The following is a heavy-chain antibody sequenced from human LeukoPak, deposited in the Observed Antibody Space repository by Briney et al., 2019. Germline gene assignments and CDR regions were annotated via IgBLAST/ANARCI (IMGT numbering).Heavy chain of an antibody. Sequence: SETLSLTCAVYGGSFSGYYWSWIRQPPGKGLEWIGEINHSGSTNDNPSLKSRVTISVDTSKNQFSLKLSSVTAADTAVYYCARYCSGGSCYSGGLDYWGQGTLVTVSS. J-gene: IGHJ4*02. V-gene: IGHV4-34*01. CDR1: GGSFSGYY. D-gene: IGHD2-15*01. CDR3: ARYCSGGSCYSGGLDY. CDR2: INHSGST.